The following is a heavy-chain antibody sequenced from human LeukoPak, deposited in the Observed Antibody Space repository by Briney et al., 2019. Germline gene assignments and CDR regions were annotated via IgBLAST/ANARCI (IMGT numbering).Heavy chain of an antibody. D-gene: IGHD2/OR15-2a*01. CDR3: TSKIAPGSY. Sequence: GGSLRLSCAASGFTFSSYEMNWVRQAPGKGLEWVGFIRSKAYGGTTVYAASVKGRFTISRDDSKSIAYLQMNSLKTEDTAVYYCTSKIAPGSYWGQGTLVTVSS. V-gene: IGHV3-49*04. J-gene: IGHJ4*02. CDR2: IRSKAYGGTT. CDR1: GFTFSSYE.